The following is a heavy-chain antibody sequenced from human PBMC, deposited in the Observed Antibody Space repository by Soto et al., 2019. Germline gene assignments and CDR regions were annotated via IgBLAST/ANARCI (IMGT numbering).Heavy chain of an antibody. CDR3: ARESKYDTSGYPPWFAP. D-gene: IGHD3-22*01. V-gene: IGHV4-31*03. CDR1: VASISSGGYY. Sequence: QVQLQESGPRLVKPSQTLSLTCTVSVASISSGGYYWSWIRQHPGEGLEWIGYIYYSGSTSYNPSLNSRVTISVDTSKNQFSLKLSSVPDADTAVYYCARESKYDTSGYPPWFAPWGQGTLVSVSS. CDR2: IYYSGST. J-gene: IGHJ5*02.